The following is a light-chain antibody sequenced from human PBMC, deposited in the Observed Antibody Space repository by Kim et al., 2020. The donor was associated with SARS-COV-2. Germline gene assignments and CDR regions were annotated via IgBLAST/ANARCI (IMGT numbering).Light chain of an antibody. CDR3: LQHNTYPIT. J-gene: IGKJ5*01. CDR2: GAS. CDR1: QDIRND. Sequence: SESVEDRDTSTCRESQDIRNDLGWYQQNRGRAPKRLSYGASSLQSGVPSRFSGSGSGTELTLTIRSLQPEDFATYFCLQHNTYPITFGQGTRLEIK. V-gene: IGKV1-17*01.